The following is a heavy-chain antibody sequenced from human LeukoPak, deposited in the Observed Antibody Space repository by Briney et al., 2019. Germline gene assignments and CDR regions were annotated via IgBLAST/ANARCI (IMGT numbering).Heavy chain of an antibody. CDR2: IYYTGST. CDR1: GGSISSSSYY. V-gene: IGHV4-39*02. D-gene: IGHD6-13*01. CDR3: ARELSSSWYWSWFDP. Sequence: SETLSLTCTVSGGSISSSSYYWGWIRQPPGKGLEWIGSIYYTGSTYYNPSLKSRVTISVDTSKNQFSLKLNSVTAADTAVYYCARELSSSWYWSWFDPWGQGTLVTVSS. J-gene: IGHJ5*02.